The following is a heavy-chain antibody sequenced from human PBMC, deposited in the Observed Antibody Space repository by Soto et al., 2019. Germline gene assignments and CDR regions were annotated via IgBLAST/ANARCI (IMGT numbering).Heavy chain of an antibody. CDR3: AKDSWFGELFRSYMDV. Sequence: QMQLVESGGGAVQPGRSLRLSCAASGFTFSNHGMHWVRQAPGKGLEWVAVISYDGNKKHYADSVKGRFTISRDSGKNTLYLQMDNVRHEDTVVYYCAKDSWFGELFRSYMDVWGKGTTVTVSS. D-gene: IGHD3-10*01. CDR1: GFTFSNHG. CDR2: ISYDGNKK. V-gene: IGHV3-30*18. J-gene: IGHJ6*03.